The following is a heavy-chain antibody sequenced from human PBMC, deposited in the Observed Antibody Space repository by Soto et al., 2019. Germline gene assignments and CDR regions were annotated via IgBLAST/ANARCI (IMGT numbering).Heavy chain of an antibody. CDR3: AKDMTVPRFFYYYYGMDV. D-gene: IGHD2-2*01. CDR2: ISGSGGST. Sequence: PGGCLRLSCAASGFTFSSYAMSWVRQAPGKGLEWVSAISGSGGSTYYADSVKGRFTISRDNSKNTLYLQMNSLRAEDTAIYYCAKDMTVPRFFYYYYGMDVWGQGTTVTVSS. J-gene: IGHJ6*02. V-gene: IGHV3-23*01. CDR1: GFTFSSYA.